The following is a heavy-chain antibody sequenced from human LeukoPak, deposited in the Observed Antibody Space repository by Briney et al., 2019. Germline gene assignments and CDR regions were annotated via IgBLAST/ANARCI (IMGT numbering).Heavy chain of an antibody. V-gene: IGHV3-48*03. J-gene: IGHJ4*02. CDR1: GFTFSSYE. D-gene: IGHD4-17*01. CDR2: ISSSGSTI. Sequence: WGSLRRSCAASGFTFSSYEMNWLHQAPGKGLEWVSYISSSGSTIYYADSVKGRFTISRDNAKNSLYLQMNSLRAEDTVVYYCARDPYYGDYVVWGQGTLVTVSS. CDR3: ARDPYYGDYVV.